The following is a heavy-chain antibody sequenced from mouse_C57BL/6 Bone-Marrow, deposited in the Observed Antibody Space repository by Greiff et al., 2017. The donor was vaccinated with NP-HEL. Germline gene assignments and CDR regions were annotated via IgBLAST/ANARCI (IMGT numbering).Heavy chain of an antibody. CDR1: GYSFTGYY. Sequence: EVQLQQSGPELVKPGASVKISCKASGYSFTGYYMNWVKQSPEKSLEWIGEINPSTGGTTYNQKFKAKATLTVDKSSSTAYMQLKSLTSEDSAVYYCARGHYYGSSSFDYWGQGTTLTVSS. V-gene: IGHV1-42*01. D-gene: IGHD1-1*01. CDR3: ARGHYYGSSSFDY. J-gene: IGHJ2*01. CDR2: INPSTGGT.